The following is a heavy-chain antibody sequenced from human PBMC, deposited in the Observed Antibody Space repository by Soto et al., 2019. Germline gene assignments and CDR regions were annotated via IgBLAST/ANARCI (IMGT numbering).Heavy chain of an antibody. V-gene: IGHV4-34*01. D-gene: IGHD3-9*01. CDR1: GGSFSGYY. CDR3: ARGSKGRGYYDILTGPKTKRSWFDP. Sequence: SETLSLTCAVYGGSFSGYYWSWIRQPPGKGLEWIGEINHSGSTNYNPSLKSRVTISVDTSKNQFSLKLSSVTAADTAVYYCARGSKGRGYYDILTGPKTKRSWFDPWGQGTLVTVSS. J-gene: IGHJ5*02. CDR2: INHSGST.